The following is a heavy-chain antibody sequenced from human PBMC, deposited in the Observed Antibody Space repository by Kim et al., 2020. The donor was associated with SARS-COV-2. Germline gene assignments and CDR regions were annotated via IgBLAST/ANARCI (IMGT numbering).Heavy chain of an antibody. V-gene: IGHV4-34*01. CDR3: ARMVRSGGRRGAAFDI. J-gene: IGHJ3*02. CDR1: GGSFSGYY. D-gene: IGHD2-15*01. Sequence: SETLSLTCAVYGGSFSGYYWSWIRQPPGKGLEWIGEINHSGSTNYNPSLKSRVTISVDTSKNQFSLKLSSVTAADTAVYYCARMVRSGGRRGAAFDIWGQGTMVTVSS. CDR2: INHSGST.